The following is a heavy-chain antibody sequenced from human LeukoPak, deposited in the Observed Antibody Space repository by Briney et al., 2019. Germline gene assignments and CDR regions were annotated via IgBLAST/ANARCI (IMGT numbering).Heavy chain of an antibody. CDR3: ARGRGYSSSWYEPRYYYYGMDV. CDR1: GGTFSSYA. Sequence: ASVKVSCKASGGTFSSYAISWVRQAPGQGLEWMGRIIPILGIANYAQKFQGRVTITADKSTSTAYMELSSLRSEDTAVYYCARGRGYSSSWYEPRYYYYGMDVWGQGTTVTVSS. D-gene: IGHD6-13*01. J-gene: IGHJ6*02. CDR2: IIPILGIA. V-gene: IGHV1-69*04.